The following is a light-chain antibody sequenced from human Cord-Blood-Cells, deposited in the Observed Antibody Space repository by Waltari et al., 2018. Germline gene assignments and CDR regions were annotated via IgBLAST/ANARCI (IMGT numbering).Light chain of an antibody. V-gene: IGLV2-18*02. Sequence: QSALTHPPSVSGSPGQSVTISCTGTSSDAGSSNRVSWYQQPPGTAPKLMIYEFSNRPSGVPDRFSGSKSGNTASLTISGLQAEDEADYYCSSYTSSSTWVFGGGTKLTVL. CDR1: SSDAGSSNR. CDR3: SSYTSSSTWV. CDR2: EFS. J-gene: IGLJ3*02.